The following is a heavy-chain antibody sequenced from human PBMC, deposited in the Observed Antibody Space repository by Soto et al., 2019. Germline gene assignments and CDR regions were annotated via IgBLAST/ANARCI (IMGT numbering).Heavy chain of an antibody. CDR1: DGSVRSSAYY. CDR2: MFFSGST. Sequence: QLQLRESGPGLVKPSETLSLTCSIIDGSVRSSAYYWGWIRQSPGKGLEWIGSMFFSGSTYYNPTFQSRVSISVARSKEQFSLTLTSVTAADTAIYYCASPVRPHDNGDYFFAFWGQGILITVSS. D-gene: IGHD4-17*01. CDR3: ASPVRPHDNGDYFFAF. J-gene: IGHJ4*02. V-gene: IGHV4-39*01.